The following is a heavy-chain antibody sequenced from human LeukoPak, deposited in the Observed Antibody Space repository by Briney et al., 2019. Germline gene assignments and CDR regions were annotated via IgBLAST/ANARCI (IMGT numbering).Heavy chain of an antibody. CDR1: GGSISSYY. D-gene: IGHD2-21*01. CDR3: ARARGCGGDCYWIDY. J-gene: IGHJ4*02. V-gene: IGHV4-59*01. CDR2: IYYSGST. Sequence: SETLSLTCTVSGGSISSYYWSWIRQPPGKGLEWIGYIYYSGSTNYNPSLKSRVTISVDTSKNQFSLKLSSVTAADTAVYYCARARGCGGDCYWIDYWGQGILVTVSS.